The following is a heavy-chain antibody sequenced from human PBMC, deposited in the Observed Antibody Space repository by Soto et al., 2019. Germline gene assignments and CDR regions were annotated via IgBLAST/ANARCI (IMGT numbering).Heavy chain of an antibody. CDR2: ISTDGRDK. CDR1: GFTFSRHA. D-gene: IGHD6-13*01. J-gene: IGHJ4*02. Sequence: QVQLVESGGGVVQPGRSLRLSCAASGFTFSRHAMHWVRQAPGKGLEWVAVISTDGRDKYHADSVKGRFTISSDNSKNTLYLQMNSLRAEDTAVYYCAKDHDLAAAGYYFDYWGQGTLVTVSS. V-gene: IGHV3-30*04. CDR3: AKDHDLAAAGYYFDY.